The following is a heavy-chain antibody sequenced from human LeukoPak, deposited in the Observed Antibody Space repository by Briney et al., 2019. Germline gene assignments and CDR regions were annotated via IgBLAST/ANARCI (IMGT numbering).Heavy chain of an antibody. J-gene: IGHJ3*02. Sequence: ASVKVSCKASGYTFTSYYMHWVRQAPGQGLGWMGIINPSGGSTSYAQKFQGTVTMTRDTSTSTVYMELSSLRSEDTAVYYCAREAEIAVAAPLAFDIWGQGTMVTVSS. CDR2: INPSGGST. D-gene: IGHD6-19*01. V-gene: IGHV1-46*01. CDR3: AREAEIAVAAPLAFDI. CDR1: GYTFTSYY.